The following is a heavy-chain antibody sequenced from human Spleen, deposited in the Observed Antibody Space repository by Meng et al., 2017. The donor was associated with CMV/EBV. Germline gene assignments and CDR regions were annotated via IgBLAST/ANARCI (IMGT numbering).Heavy chain of an antibody. Sequence: GGSLRLSCAASGFTFSDYSMNWIRQAPGKGLEWVSFISRSSGIIHYADSVKGRFTISRDNAKNSLYLQMNGLRAEDTAVYYCARDITIFGVVHYYYYYGMDVWGQGTTVTVSS. J-gene: IGHJ6*02. CDR3: ARDITIFGVVHYYYYYGMDV. D-gene: IGHD3-3*01. CDR1: GFTFSDYS. V-gene: IGHV3-48*04. CDR2: ISRSSGII.